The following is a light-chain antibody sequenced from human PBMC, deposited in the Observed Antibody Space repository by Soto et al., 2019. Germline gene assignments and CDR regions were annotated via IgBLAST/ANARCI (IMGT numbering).Light chain of an antibody. Sequence: QSALTQPASVSGSPGQSITISCTGTSSDVGSYNYVSWYQQHPGKAPKLMIYEVSNRPSGVSNRFSGSKSGNTASLTISGLQAEDEADYYCSSYTSSSPDVVFGGGTKVTVL. CDR2: EVS. CDR1: SSDVGSYNY. J-gene: IGLJ2*01. CDR3: SSYTSSSPDVV. V-gene: IGLV2-14*01.